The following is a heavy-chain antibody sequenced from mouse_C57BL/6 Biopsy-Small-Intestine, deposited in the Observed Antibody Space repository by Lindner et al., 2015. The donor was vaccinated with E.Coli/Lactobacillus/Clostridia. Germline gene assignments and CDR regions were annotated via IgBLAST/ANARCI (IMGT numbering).Heavy chain of an antibody. CDR3: ARSGFGNYRYFDV. CDR1: GYAFSNSW. D-gene: IGHD3-1*01. J-gene: IGHJ1*03. V-gene: IGHV1-82*01. Sequence: VQLQESGPELVKPGASVKISCKASGYAFSNSWMNWVKQRPGKGPEWIGRIFPGDGNTNYNGKFKDKATLTADKSSSTAYMQLSSLTSEDSAVYFCARSGFGNYRYFDVWGTGTTVTVSS. CDR2: IFPGDGNT.